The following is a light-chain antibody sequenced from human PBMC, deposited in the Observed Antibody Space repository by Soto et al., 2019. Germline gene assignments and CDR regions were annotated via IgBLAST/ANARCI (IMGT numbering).Light chain of an antibody. V-gene: IGKV3-11*01. CDR2: DAS. Sequence: EIVLTQSPATLSLSPGERATLSCRASQSVSTYFAWYQQKPGQSPRLLIYDASTRATGIPARFSGSGSGTDFTLTISSLEPEDFAVYYCQQRGNWPRTFGQGTKVEIK. J-gene: IGKJ1*01. CDR3: QQRGNWPRT. CDR1: QSVSTY.